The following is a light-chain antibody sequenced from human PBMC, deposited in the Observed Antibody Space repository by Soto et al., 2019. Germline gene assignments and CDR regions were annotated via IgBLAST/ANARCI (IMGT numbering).Light chain of an antibody. CDR1: QTIGTS. CDR2: RTS. V-gene: IGKV1-5*03. CDR3: QQYNSFPGT. J-gene: IGKJ1*01. Sequence: DIQMTQSPSTLSASVGDRVTITCRASQTIGTSLAWYQQKPGKAPKLLISRTSTLESGVPSRFSGSGSGTEFTLTISSLQPDDFATYHCQQYNSFPGTFGQGTKVE.